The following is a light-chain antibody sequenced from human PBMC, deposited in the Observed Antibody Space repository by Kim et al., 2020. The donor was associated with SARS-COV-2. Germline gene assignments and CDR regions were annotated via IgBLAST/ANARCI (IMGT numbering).Light chain of an antibody. V-gene: IGKV1-5*03. CDR3: QQYNTYPWT. CDR1: ESISSW. Sequence: ASVGDRVTITCRASESISSWLAWYQQKPGKAPKLLIYKASNLESGVPSRFSGSGSGTEFTLTISSLEPDEFETYYCQQYNTYPWTFGQGTKVDIK. J-gene: IGKJ1*01. CDR2: KAS.